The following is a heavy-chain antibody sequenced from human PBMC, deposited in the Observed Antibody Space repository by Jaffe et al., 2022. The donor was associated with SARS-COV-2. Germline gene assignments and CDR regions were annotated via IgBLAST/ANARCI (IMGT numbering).Heavy chain of an antibody. J-gene: IGHJ4*02. CDR2: IKSKTDGGTT. Sequence: EVQLVESGGGLVEPGGSLRLSCAASGFTFINAWMTWVRQAPGKGLEWVGRIKSKTDGGTTDYAAPVKGRFTISRDDSKNTLYLQMNSLKTEDTATYYCATPRDFWSGPYIYWGQGTLVTVSS. CDR1: GFTFINAW. V-gene: IGHV3-15*01. D-gene: IGHD3-3*01. CDR3: ATPRDFWSGPYIY.